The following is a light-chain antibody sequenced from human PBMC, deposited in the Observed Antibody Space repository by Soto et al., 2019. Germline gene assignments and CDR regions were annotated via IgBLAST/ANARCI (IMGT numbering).Light chain of an antibody. J-gene: IGKJ1*01. CDR3: QQYNSYSGT. Sequence: DIQMTQSPSTLSASVGDRVTITCRASQSISSWLAWYQQKPGKAPKLLVYKASSLESGVPSRFSGSGSGTDFTLTISSLQPDDFATYYGQQYNSYSGTFGQGTKVEIK. CDR2: KAS. V-gene: IGKV1-5*03. CDR1: QSISSW.